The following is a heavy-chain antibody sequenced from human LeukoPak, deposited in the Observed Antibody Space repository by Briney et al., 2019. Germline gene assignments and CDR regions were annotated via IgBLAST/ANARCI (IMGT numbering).Heavy chain of an antibody. CDR2: IIPIFGTA. Sequence: GSSVKVSCKASGGTFSSYAISWVRQAPGQGLEWMGGIIPIFGTANYAQKFQGRVTITADESTSTAYMELSSLRSEDTAVYYCARGGVAARLEIQTSFGSWEKYYFDYWGQGTLVTVSS. D-gene: IGHD6-6*01. CDR1: GGTFSSYA. CDR3: ARGGVAARLEIQTSFGSWEKYYFDY. J-gene: IGHJ4*02. V-gene: IGHV1-69*01.